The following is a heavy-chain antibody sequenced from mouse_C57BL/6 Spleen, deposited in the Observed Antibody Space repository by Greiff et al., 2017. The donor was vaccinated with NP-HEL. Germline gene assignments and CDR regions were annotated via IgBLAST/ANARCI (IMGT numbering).Heavy chain of an antibody. Sequence: QVQLQQPGAELVKPGASVKLSCTASGYTFTSYWMHWVKQRPGQGLEWIGMIHPNSGSTNYNEKFKSKATLTVDKSSSTAYMQLSSLTSEDSAVYYCARSRPTVVARYWYFDVWGTGTTVPVSS. D-gene: IGHD1-1*01. CDR1: GYTFTSYW. CDR2: IHPNSGST. V-gene: IGHV1-64*01. J-gene: IGHJ1*03. CDR3: ARSRPTVVARYWYFDV.